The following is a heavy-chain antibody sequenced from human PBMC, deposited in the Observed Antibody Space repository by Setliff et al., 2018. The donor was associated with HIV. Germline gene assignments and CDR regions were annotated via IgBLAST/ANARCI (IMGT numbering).Heavy chain of an antibody. CDR3: ARGPPRWEEAISWYFDL. D-gene: IGHD3-9*01. J-gene: IGHJ2*01. V-gene: IGHV4-4*02. CDR2: LYHSGST. Sequence: SETLSLTCAVSGGPISSSNWWSWVRQPPGKGLEWIGQLYHSGSTHYNESLKSRVTISVDRSNNQFSLKLSSVTAADTAVYYCARGPPRWEEAISWYFDLWGRGTLVTVSS. CDR1: GGPISSSNW.